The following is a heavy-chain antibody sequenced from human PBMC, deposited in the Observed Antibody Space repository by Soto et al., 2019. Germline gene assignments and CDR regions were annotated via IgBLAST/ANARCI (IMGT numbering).Heavy chain of an antibody. V-gene: IGHV4-31*03. CDR1: GGSISSGGYY. D-gene: IGHD5-18*01. J-gene: IGHJ4*02. Sequence: SETLSLTCTVSGGSISSGGYYWSWIRQHPGKGLEWIGYIYYSGSTYYNPSLKSRVTISVDTSKNQFSLKLSSVTAADTAVYYCAREYWNLERGYSYGIDYWGQGTLVTVS. CDR3: AREYWNLERGYSYGIDY. CDR2: IYYSGST.